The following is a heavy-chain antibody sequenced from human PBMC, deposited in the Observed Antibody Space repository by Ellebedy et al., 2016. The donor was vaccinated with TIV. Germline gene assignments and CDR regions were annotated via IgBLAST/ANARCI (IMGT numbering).Heavy chain of an antibody. J-gene: IGHJ4*02. V-gene: IGHV3-30*03. CDR1: GFTVTTYG. D-gene: IGHD6-13*01. CDR2: ITHDGSQK. CDR3: VGGSSWSLHFEY. Sequence: GESLKISXAASGFTVTTYGMHWVRQAPGKGLEWVAVITHDGSQKYYADSVKGRFTISRDNSKNTLYLQMNSLRAEDTAVYYCVGGSSWSLHFEYWGQGTLVTVSS.